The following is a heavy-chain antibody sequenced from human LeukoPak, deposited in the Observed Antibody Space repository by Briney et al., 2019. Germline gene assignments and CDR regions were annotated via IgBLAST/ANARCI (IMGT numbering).Heavy chain of an antibody. J-gene: IGHJ4*02. Sequence: GASVKVSCKASGYTFTSYYMHWVRQAPGQGLEWMGIINPSGGSTSYAQKFQGRVTLTRDMSTSTVYMELSSLRSEDTAVYYCARTGGPPTRDYCTNGVCYFDYWGQGTLVTVSS. CDR1: GYTFTSYY. D-gene: IGHD2-8*01. CDR2: INPSGGST. V-gene: IGHV1-46*01. CDR3: ARTGGPPTRDYCTNGVCYFDY.